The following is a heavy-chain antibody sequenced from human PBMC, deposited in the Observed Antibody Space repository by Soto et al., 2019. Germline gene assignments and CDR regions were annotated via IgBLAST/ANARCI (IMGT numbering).Heavy chain of an antibody. V-gene: IGHV4-39*01. CDR2: IYYSGST. Sequence: SETLSLTCTVSGGSISSSSYYWGWIRQPPGKGLEWIGSIYYSGSTYYNPSLKSRVTISVDTSKNQFSLKLSSVTAADTAVYYCARQLWFGELLVVWFDYWGQGTLVTVSS. J-gene: IGHJ4*02. CDR3: ARQLWFGELLVVWFDY. D-gene: IGHD3-10*01. CDR1: GGSISSSSYY.